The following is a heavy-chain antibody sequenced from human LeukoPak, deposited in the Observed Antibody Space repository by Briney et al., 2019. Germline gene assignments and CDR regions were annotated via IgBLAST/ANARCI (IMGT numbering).Heavy chain of an antibody. V-gene: IGHV3-48*04. CDR3: ARHGSGSYYNKTDY. Sequence: GGSLRLSCAASGFTFSSYSMNWVRQAPGKGLEWVSYISSSSSTIYYADSVKGRFTISRDNAKNSLYLQVNSLRAEDTAVYYCARHGSGSYYNKTDYWGQGTLVTVSS. CDR1: GFTFSSYS. CDR2: ISSSSSTI. J-gene: IGHJ4*02. D-gene: IGHD3-10*01.